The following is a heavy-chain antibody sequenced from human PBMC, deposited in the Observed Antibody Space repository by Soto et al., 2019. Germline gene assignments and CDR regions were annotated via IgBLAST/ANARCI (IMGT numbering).Heavy chain of an antibody. V-gene: IGHV1-18*01. CDR1: GYTLTRYG. CDR2: ISAYNANT. J-gene: IGHJ2*01. CDR3: AREVFRYFDL. Sequence: QVHLVQSGAEVKKPGASVKVSCKASGYTLTRYGITWVRQAPGQGLEWMGSISAYNANTNYAQKLQGRLTMTTDTSTSTAYMELRSLPSDDTAVYYCAREVFRYFDLWGRGTPVSVSS. D-gene: IGHD1-20*01.